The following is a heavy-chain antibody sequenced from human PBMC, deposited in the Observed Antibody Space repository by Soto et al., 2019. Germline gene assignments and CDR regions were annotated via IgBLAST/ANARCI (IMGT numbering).Heavy chain of an antibody. V-gene: IGHV1-58*01. CDR2: IAVGSGYT. J-gene: IGHJ4*02. D-gene: IGHD2-8*01. CDR3: AADATAWQQMVPSDY. Sequence: SVKVSCKASGFTFTSSAFQWVRQARGQRLEWIGWIAVGSGYTNYAQRFQDRVTLTRDMSTATTYMELSRLTSEDTAIYYCAADATAWQQMVPSDYWGQGALVTVSS. CDR1: GFTFTSSA.